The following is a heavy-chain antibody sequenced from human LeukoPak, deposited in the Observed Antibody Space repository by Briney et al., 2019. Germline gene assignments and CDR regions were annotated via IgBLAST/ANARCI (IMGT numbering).Heavy chain of an antibody. CDR1: GFTFSNYW. V-gene: IGHV3-74*03. CDR3: AKSDWFDP. CDR2: IKHDGSIA. Sequence: GEPLRLSCATSGFTFSNYWMSWLRHAPGKGLVWVSRIKHDGSIATYAESVKGRFTISRDNARNTLYLQMNSLRVDDTAVYYCAKSDWFDPWGRGTLVTVSS. J-gene: IGHJ5*02.